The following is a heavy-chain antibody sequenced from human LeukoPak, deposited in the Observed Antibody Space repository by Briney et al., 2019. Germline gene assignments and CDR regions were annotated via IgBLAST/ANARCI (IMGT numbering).Heavy chain of an antibody. Sequence: SETLSLTCAVSGGSFSGYYWSWIRQPPGKGLEWIGEINHSGSTNYNPSLKSRVTISVDTSKNQFSLKLSSVTAADTAVYYCARGGGDYGDYVLEYYFDYWGQGTLVTVSS. J-gene: IGHJ4*02. D-gene: IGHD4-17*01. CDR2: INHSGST. CDR3: ARGGGDYGDYVLEYYFDY. CDR1: GGSFSGYY. V-gene: IGHV4-34*01.